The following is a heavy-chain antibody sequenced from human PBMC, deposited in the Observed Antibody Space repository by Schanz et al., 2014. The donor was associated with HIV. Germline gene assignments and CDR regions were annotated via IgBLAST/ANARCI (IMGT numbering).Heavy chain of an antibody. CDR1: GFTFSSLG. CDR2: IWYDGTDK. CDR3: ARENPLYYYLHGGPFDI. V-gene: IGHV3-33*08. D-gene: IGHD3-10*01. J-gene: IGHJ3*02. Sequence: VQLLESGGGLVQPGGSLRLSCAASGFTFSSLGMSWVRQAPGEGLEWVAVIWYDGTDKYYAGSVKGRFTISRDNSQNTMYLQMNRLRAEDTAVYYCARENPLYYYLHGGPFDIWGQGTMVTVSS.